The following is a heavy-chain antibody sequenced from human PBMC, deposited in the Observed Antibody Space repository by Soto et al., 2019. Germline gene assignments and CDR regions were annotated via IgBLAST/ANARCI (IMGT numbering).Heavy chain of an antibody. Sequence: GESLKISCAASGFTFSSYGMHWVRQAPGKGLEWVAVIWYDGSNKYYADSVKGRFTISRDNSKNTLYLQMNSLRAEDTAVYYCARDGGSSINTLGYFDYWGQGTLVTVSS. J-gene: IGHJ4*02. V-gene: IGHV3-33*01. CDR3: ARDGGSSINTLGYFDY. CDR1: GFTFSSYG. CDR2: IWYDGSNK. D-gene: IGHD2-15*01.